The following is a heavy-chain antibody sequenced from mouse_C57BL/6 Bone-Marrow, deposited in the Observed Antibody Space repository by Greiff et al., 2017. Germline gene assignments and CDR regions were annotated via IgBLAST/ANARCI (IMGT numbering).Heavy chain of an antibody. Sequence: VQLQQSGAELVRPGASVKLSCTASGFNIKDDYMHWVKQRPEQGLEWIGWIDPENGDTEYAPKFQGKATITADTSSNTAYLQLSSLTSEDTAVYYCTPFNWFVYWGQGTPLTVSS. CDR2: IDPENGDT. CDR3: TPFNWFVY. D-gene: IGHD4-1*01. CDR1: GFNIKDDY. J-gene: IGHJ2*01. V-gene: IGHV14-4*01.